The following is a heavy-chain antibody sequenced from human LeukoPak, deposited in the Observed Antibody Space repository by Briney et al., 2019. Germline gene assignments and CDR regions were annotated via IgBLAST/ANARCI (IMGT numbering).Heavy chain of an antibody. CDR1: GFTFSSYW. Sequence: GGSLRLSCAASGFTFSSYWMSWVRQAPGKGLEWVANIKQDGSEKYYVDPVKGRFTISRDNAKNSLYLQMNSLRAEDTAVYYCARGDYVWGSYPLGYWGQGTLVTVSS. CDR2: IKQDGSEK. CDR3: ARGDYVWGSYPLGY. D-gene: IGHD3-16*02. V-gene: IGHV3-7*01. J-gene: IGHJ4*02.